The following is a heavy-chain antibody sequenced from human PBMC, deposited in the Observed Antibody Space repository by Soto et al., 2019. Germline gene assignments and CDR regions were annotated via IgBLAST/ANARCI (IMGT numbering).Heavy chain of an antibody. D-gene: IGHD5-18*01. J-gene: IGHJ6*02. Sequence: GGSLRLSCVASGFTFDTYGIHWVRQAPGKGLQWVALISYEGSNTYYADSVRGRFTISRDNSKNTLYLQMNTLRPEDTGVYYCARVTPGYNLYYFSGLDFWGQGTPVTVYS. V-gene: IGHV3-30-3*01. CDR1: GFTFDTYG. CDR3: ARVTPGYNLYYFSGLDF. CDR2: ISYEGSNT.